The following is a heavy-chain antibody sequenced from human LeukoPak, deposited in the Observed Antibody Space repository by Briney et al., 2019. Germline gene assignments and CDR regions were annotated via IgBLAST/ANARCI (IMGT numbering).Heavy chain of an antibody. CDR3: TKKANEAFDI. Sequence: GRSLRLSCAASGFTFDDYVMDWVRQAPWKGPEWVSSISWNSNTIDYADSVKGRFTISRDNAKNSLYLQMNSLRVEDTALYYCTKKANEAFDIWGQGTMVTVSS. CDR1: GFTFDDYV. V-gene: IGHV3-9*01. CDR2: ISWNSNTI. J-gene: IGHJ3*02.